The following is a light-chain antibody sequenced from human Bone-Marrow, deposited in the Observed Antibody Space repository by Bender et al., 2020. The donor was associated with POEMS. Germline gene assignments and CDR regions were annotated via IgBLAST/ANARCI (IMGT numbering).Light chain of an antibody. CDR3: NSYVGSNKPHVV. Sequence: QSALTQPASVSGSPGQSITISCTGTASDVGGYYYVSWYQKRPGKAPELLIHDVSDRPSGVSDRFSGSKSGNTASLTVSGLQAEDEADYYCNSYVGSNKPHVVFGGGTKLTVL. J-gene: IGLJ2*01. V-gene: IGLV2-14*01. CDR1: ASDVGGYYY. CDR2: DVS.